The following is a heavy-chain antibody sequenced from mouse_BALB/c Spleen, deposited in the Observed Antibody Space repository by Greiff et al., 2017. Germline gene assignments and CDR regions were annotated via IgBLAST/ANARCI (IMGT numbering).Heavy chain of an antibody. V-gene: IGHV5-17*02. Sequence: EVKVVESGGGLVQPGGSRKLSCAASGFTFSSFGMHWVRQAPEKGLEWVAYISSGSSTIYYADTVKGRFTISRDNPKNTLFLQMTSLRSEDTAMYYCARGDLDYWGQGTSVTVSS. CDR1: GFTFSSFG. CDR3: ARGDLDY. CDR2: ISSGSSTI. J-gene: IGHJ4*01.